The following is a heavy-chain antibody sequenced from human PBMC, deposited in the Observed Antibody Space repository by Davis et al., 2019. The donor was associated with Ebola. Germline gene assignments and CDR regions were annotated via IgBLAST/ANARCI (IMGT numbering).Heavy chain of an antibody. J-gene: IGHJ4*02. CDR3: AKVSLKYYFDY. CDR2: IKQDGSEK. CDR1: GFTFSSYW. Sequence: GGSLRLSCAASGFTFSSYWMSWVRQAPGKGLEWVANIKQDGSEKYYVDSVKGRFTISRDNAKNSLYLQMNSLRAEDTAVYYCAKVSLKYYFDYWGQGTLVTVSS. V-gene: IGHV3-7*03.